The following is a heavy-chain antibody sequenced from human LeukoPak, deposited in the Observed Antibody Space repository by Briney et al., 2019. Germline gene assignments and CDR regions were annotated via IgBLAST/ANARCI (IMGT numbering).Heavy chain of an antibody. CDR2: IYPGDSDT. CDR3: ASSRSGWSFDY. CDR1: GYSFTNYW. D-gene: IGHD6-19*01. J-gene: IGHJ4*02. V-gene: IGHV5-51*01. Sequence: RGESLKISCKGSGYSFTNYWSAWVRQMPGKGLEWMGIIYPGDSDTRYSPSFQGQVTISAAKSISTAYLQWSSLKASDTAMYYCASSRSGWSFDYWGQGTLVTVSS.